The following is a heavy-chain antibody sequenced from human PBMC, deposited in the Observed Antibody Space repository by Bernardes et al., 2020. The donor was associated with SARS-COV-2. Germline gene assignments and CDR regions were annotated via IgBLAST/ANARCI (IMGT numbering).Heavy chain of an antibody. CDR1: GYTFTAYD. CDR3: AKDSVDGGSGYYYGDYCGVDV. J-gene: IGHJ6*02. V-gene: IGHV1-8*01. D-gene: IGHD3-22*01. CDR2: MTPNSGNT. Sequence: ASVKVSCKASGYTFTAYDISWVRQATGQGLEWMGWMTPNSGNTGYAQKFQGRVTMTRDTSISTAYMELSSLTSDDTAVYYCAKDSVDGGSGYYYGDYCGVDVWGQGTTVTVSS.